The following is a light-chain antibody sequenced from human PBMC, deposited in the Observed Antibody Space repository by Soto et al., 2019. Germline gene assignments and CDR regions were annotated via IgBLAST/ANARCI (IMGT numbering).Light chain of an antibody. CDR1: KLGDKY. J-gene: IGLJ2*01. Sequence: SSELTQPPSVSVSPGQTASITCSGDKLGDKYACWYQQKPGQSPVLVIYQDSKRPSGIAERFSGSNSGNTATLTISGTQAMEEADYYCQSWDSSTVVFGGGTKLTVL. CDR2: QDS. V-gene: IGLV3-1*01. CDR3: QSWDSSTVV.